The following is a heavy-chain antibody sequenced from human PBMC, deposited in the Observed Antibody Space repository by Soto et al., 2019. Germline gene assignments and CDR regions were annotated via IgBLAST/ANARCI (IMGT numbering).Heavy chain of an antibody. V-gene: IGHV3-23*01. Sequence: GGSLRLSCAASGFTFSSYAMSWVRQAPGKGLEWVSAIGGSGGSTYYADSVKGRFTISRDNSKNTLYLQMNSLRAEDTAVYYWAKDYYDSSGYYIPLVDYWGQGTLVTVSS. CDR3: AKDYYDSSGYYIPLVDY. D-gene: IGHD3-22*01. CDR1: GFTFSSYA. J-gene: IGHJ4*02. CDR2: IGGSGGST.